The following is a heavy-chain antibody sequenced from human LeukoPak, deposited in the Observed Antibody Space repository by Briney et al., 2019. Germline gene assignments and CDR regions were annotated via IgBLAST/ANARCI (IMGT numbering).Heavy chain of an antibody. D-gene: IGHD1-1*01. Sequence: GGSLRLSCAASGFTFSSYSMNWVRQAPGKGLEWVSYIRSSSSTIYYADSVKGRFTISTDNANNSLYLQMNSLRAEDTAVYYCARSLQNAFDIGGQGTMVTVSS. CDR2: IRSSSSTI. J-gene: IGHJ3*02. CDR1: GFTFSSYS. V-gene: IGHV3-48*01. CDR3: ARSLQNAFDI.